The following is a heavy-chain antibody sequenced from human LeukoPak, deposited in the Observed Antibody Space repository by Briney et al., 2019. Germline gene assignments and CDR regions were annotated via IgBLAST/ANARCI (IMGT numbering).Heavy chain of an antibody. J-gene: IGHJ3*01. CDR1: GFSISNYW. V-gene: IGHV3-74*01. CDR2: INTDNGDGSST. D-gene: IGHD4-23*01. CDR3: ARDLYGGLL. Sequence: PGGSLRLSCAASGFSISNYWMHWVRQAPGKGLVWVSRINTDNGDGSSTFYADSVKGRFTISKDNAKNTVYLQMNSLRAEDTAVYYCARDLYGGLLWGQGTMVTVSS.